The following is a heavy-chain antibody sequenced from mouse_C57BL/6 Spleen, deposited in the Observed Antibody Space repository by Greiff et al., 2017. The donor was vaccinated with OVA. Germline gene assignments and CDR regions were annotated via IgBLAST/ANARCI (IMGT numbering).Heavy chain of an antibody. D-gene: IGHD2-1*01. V-gene: IGHV5-17*01. Sequence: EVKVEESGGGLVKPGGSLKLSCAASGFTFSDYGMHWVRQAPEKGLEWVAYISSGSSTIYYADTVKGRFTISRDNAKNTLFLQMTSLRSEDTAMYYCARGGNFQFAYWGQGTLVTVSA. CDR3: ARGGNFQFAY. J-gene: IGHJ3*01. CDR2: ISSGSSTI. CDR1: GFTFSDYG.